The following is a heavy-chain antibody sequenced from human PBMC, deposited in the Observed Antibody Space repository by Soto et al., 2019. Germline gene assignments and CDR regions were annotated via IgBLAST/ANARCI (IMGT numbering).Heavy chain of an antibody. CDR2: IIPMFGTA. D-gene: IGHD3-22*01. CDR3: ARVGPAHYYDSSGYSPLDY. J-gene: IGHJ4*02. V-gene: IGHV1-69*01. CDR1: GDTFSSYA. Sequence: QVQLVQSGAEVKKPGSSVKVSCKASGDTFSSYAINWVRQAPGQGLEWMGGIIPMFGTANYAQKFKGRVTIAAGESTRTVYMELSSLRSEDTAVYYCARVGPAHYYDSSGYSPLDYWGQGTLVTVSS.